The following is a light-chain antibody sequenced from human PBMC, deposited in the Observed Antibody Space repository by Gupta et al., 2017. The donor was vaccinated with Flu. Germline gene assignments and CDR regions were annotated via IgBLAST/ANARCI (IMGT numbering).Light chain of an antibody. CDR2: EGS. CDR1: SRDFGHYNL. J-gene: IGLJ1*01. Sequence: QSALTQPASVSGSPGQSITIPCAGTSRDFGHYNLVSWYRHHPGNAHKLIIYEGSKRPAGFATRFSGSESGNAASLTICGPAEEEEDYYYSCSYAGTTLCVFGRGTKVTVL. V-gene: IGLV2-23*01. CDR3: CSYAGTTLCV.